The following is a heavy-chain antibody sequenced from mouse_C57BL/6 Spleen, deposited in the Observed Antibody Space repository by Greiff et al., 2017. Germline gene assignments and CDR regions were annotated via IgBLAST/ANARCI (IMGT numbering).Heavy chain of an antibody. J-gene: IGHJ2*01. Sequence: EVKLQQSGPELVKPGASVKISCKASGYTFTDYYMNWVKQSHGKSLEWIGDINPNNGGTSYNQKFKGKATLTVDKSSSTAYMELRSLTSEDSAVYYCARWGSYGTPDYFDYWGQGTTLTVSS. D-gene: IGHD1-1*01. V-gene: IGHV1-26*01. CDR3: ARWGSYGTPDYFDY. CDR1: GYTFTDYY. CDR2: INPNNGGT.